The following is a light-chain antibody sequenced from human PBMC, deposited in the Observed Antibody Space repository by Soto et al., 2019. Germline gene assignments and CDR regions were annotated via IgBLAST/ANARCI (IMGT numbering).Light chain of an antibody. CDR3: QQYGSSPQT. CDR1: ESVRSSY. J-gene: IGKJ1*01. V-gene: IGKV3-20*01. CDR2: GAS. Sequence: EIVLTQSPGTLSLSPGERATLSCRASESVRSSYLAWYQQKPGQAPRLLMYGASSRATGIPDRFSGSGSGTDFTLTITRLEPEAFVVYYCQQYGSSPQTFGQGTKVEI.